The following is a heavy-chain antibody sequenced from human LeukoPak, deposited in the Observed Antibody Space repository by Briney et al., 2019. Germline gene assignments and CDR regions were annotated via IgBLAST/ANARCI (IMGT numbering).Heavy chain of an antibody. CDR2: ISPYNGNT. CDR3: ARGLGATTFADFDY. J-gene: IGHJ4*02. D-gene: IGHD1-26*01. V-gene: IGHV1-18*01. CDR1: GYTFTTSG. Sequence: GASVKVSRKASGYTFTTSGISWVRQAPGQGLEWMGWISPYNGNTNYAQKVQGRVTMTTDTSTSTAHMELRTLRSDDTAVYYCARGLGATTFADFDYWGQGTLVTVSS.